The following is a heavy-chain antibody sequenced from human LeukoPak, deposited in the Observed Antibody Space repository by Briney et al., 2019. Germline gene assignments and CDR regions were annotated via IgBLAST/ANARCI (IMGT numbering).Heavy chain of an antibody. D-gene: IGHD6-19*01. Sequence: PSQTLSLTCTVSGGSISSTSYYWSWIRQPAEKGLEWIGRIYSSGNTNYNPSLKSRVTISIDTSKNQFSLKLSSVTAADTAVYYCARSKRYSGWYGYIDYWGQGTLVTVSS. CDR1: GGSISSTSYY. CDR2: IYSSGNT. J-gene: IGHJ4*02. CDR3: ARSKRYSGWYGYIDY. V-gene: IGHV4-61*02.